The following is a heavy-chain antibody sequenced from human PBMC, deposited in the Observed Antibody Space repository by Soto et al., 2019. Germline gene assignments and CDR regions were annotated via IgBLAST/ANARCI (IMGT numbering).Heavy chain of an antibody. CDR2: INHSGST. CDR3: ARSKPPVTWVHCFDY. D-gene: IGHD1-1*01. J-gene: IGHJ4*02. V-gene: IGHV4-34*01. CDR1: GGSFSGYY. Sequence: SETLSLTCAVYGGSFSGYYWSWIRQPPGKGLEWIGEINHSGSTNYNPSLKSRVTISVDTSKNQFSLKLSSVTAADTAVYYCARSKPPVTWVHCFDYWGLGSLVTVSS.